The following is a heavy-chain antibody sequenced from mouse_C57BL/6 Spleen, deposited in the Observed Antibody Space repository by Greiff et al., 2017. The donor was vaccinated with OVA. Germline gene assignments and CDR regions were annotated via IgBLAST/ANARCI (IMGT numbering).Heavy chain of an antibody. CDR2: INPYNGGT. J-gene: IGHJ4*01. V-gene: IGHV1-19*01. Sequence: VQLQQSGPVLVKPGASVKMSCKASGYTFTDYYMNWVKQSHGKSLEWIGVINPYNGGTSYNQKFKGKATLTVDKSSSTAYMELNSLTSEDSAVYYCARKKDLLGAMDYWGQGTSVTVSS. CDR3: ARKKDLLGAMDY. D-gene: IGHD2-1*01. CDR1: GYTFTDYY.